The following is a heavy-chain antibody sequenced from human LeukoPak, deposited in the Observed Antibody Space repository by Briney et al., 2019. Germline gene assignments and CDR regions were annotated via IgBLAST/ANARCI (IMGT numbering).Heavy chain of an antibody. CDR2: INHSGST. CDR1: GGSFSDYY. CDR3: ARTRRSTGWYIDY. J-gene: IGHJ4*02. Sequence: SETLSLTCAVYGGSFSDYYWSWIRQPPGKGLEWIGEINHSGSTNYNPSLKSRVTISVDTSKNQFSLKLTSVIAADTAVYFCARTRRSTGWYIDYWGQGTLVTVSS. D-gene: IGHD6-19*01. V-gene: IGHV4-34*01.